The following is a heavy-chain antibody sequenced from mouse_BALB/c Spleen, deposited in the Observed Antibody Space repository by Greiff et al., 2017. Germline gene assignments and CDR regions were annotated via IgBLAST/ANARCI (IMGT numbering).Heavy chain of an antibody. D-gene: IGHD2-3*01. V-gene: IGHV2-9*02. CDR3: AREEDDGYYVFDY. CDR2: IWAGGST. CDR1: GFSLTSYG. J-gene: IGHJ2*01. Sequence: VQLVESGPGLVAPSQSLSITCTVSGFSLTSYGVHWVRQPPGKGLEWLGVIWAGGSTNYNSALMSRLSISKDNSKSQVFLKMNSLQTDDTAMYYCAREEDDGYYVFDYWGQGTTLTVSS.